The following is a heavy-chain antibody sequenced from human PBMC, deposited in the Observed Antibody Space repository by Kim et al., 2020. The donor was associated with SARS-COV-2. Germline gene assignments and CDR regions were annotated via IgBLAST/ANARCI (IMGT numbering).Heavy chain of an antibody. CDR2: INTNTGNP. CDR1: GYAFTSYA. CDR3: ARAYYDSSGYYYPPYYFDY. J-gene: IGHJ4*02. V-gene: IGHV7-4-1*02. Sequence: ASVKVSCKASGYAFTSYAVNWVRQAPGQGLEWMGWINTNTGNPTYAQGFTGRFVFSLDTSVSTAYLQISSLKAEDTAVYYCARAYYDSSGYYYPPYYFDYWGQGTLVTVSS. D-gene: IGHD3-22*01.